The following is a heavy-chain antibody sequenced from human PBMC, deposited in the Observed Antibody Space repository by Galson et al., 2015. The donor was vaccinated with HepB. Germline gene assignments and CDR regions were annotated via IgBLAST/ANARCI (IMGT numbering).Heavy chain of an antibody. D-gene: IGHD6-13*01. CDR1: GYSFTSYW. Sequence: QSGAEVKKPGESLRISCKGSGYSFTSYWINWVRQMPGKGLEWIGRIDSSDSYTNYSPSFQGHITISADKSINTVHLPWSSLKASDTAMYYCARRGIAGTGITGYYYYGMDVWGQGTTVTVSS. CDR2: IDSSDSYT. CDR3: ARRGIAGTGITGYYYYGMDV. V-gene: IGHV5-10-1*01. J-gene: IGHJ6*02.